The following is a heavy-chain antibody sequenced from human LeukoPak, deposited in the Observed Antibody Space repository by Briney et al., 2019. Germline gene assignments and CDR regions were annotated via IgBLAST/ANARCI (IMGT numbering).Heavy chain of an antibody. CDR2: ISAYNGNT. CDR1: GYTFTSYG. Sequence: GASVKVSFKASGYTFTSYGISWVRQAPGQGLEWMGWISAYNGNTNYAQKLQGRVTMTTDTSTSTAYMELRSRRSDDTAVYYCARALGYYDFLNWFDPWGQGTLVTVSS. D-gene: IGHD3-3*01. J-gene: IGHJ5*02. V-gene: IGHV1-18*01. CDR3: ARALGYYDFLNWFDP.